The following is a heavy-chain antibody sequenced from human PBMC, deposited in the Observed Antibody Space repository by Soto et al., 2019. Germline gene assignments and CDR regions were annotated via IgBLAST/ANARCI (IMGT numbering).Heavy chain of an antibody. V-gene: IGHV1-69*01. Sequence: QVQLVQSGAEVKKPGSSVKVSCKASGCPFSSYAISWLRQAPGQGLEWMGGIIPIFGTANYAQKFQGTVSINTEECPSSAHIEMSSLRSQDSAVYYCATIVVVTAAPGRNYYGIDGCVQVNTVTDSS. D-gene: IGHD2-2*01. CDR3: ATIVVVTAAPGRNYYGIDG. CDR1: GCPFSSYA. CDR2: IIPIFGTA. J-gene: IGHJ6*02.